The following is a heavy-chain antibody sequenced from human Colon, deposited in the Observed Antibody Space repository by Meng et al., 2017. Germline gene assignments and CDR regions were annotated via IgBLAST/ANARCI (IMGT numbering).Heavy chain of an antibody. CDR1: VGSIRTGGYY. CDR3: ARVRRSGDDFDY. Sequence: QGHVHDAHTGLVMPSQALSLTCTVSVGSIRTGGYYWSWIRQLPGKGLEWIGYIYYSGSTYYNLSLRSLVSVSVDTSKNQFSLRLTSVTAADTAVYYCARVRRSGDDFDYWGQGTLVTVSS. CDR2: IYYSGST. D-gene: IGHD1-26*01. J-gene: IGHJ4*02. V-gene: IGHV4-31*01.